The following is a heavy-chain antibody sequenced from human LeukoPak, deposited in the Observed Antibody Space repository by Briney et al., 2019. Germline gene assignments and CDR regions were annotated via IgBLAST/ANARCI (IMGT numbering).Heavy chain of an antibody. Sequence: PGGSLRLSCAASGFTFDDYAMHWVRHAPGKGLEWVSGISWNSGTIGYADSVEGRFTISRDNAKNSLYLQMNSLRDDDMALYYCARGNSGSYSQDWFDPWGQGTLVTVSS. J-gene: IGHJ5*02. CDR2: ISWNSGTI. V-gene: IGHV3-9*03. CDR1: GFTFDDYA. CDR3: ARGNSGSYSQDWFDP. D-gene: IGHD1-26*01.